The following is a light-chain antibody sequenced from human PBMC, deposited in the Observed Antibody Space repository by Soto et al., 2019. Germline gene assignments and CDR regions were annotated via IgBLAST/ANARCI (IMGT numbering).Light chain of an antibody. Sequence: EIGMTQSPYTLSVSPGERATLSCRASESVSSILAWYQQKAGQAPRLLIYGASSRATGIPDRFSGSGSGTDFTLTISRLEPEDFAVYYCQQYGSSPLTFGGGTKVDNK. V-gene: IGKV3-20*01. CDR3: QQYGSSPLT. J-gene: IGKJ4*01. CDR2: GAS. CDR1: ESVSSI.